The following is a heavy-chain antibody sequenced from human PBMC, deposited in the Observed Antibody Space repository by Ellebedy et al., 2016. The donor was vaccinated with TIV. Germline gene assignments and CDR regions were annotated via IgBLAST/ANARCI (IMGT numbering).Heavy chain of an antibody. CDR1: GFSLSNSF. V-gene: IGHV3-23*01. CDR2: LTADGRST. J-gene: IGHJ4*02. Sequence: GGSLRLSXAASGFSLSNSFMSWIRQAPGKGLEWVSTLTADGRSTYFADSVKGRFTISGDNSKNTVYLQMDSLRSEDTAVYYCRPGHYSDAWGQGTLVTVSS. CDR3: RPGHYSDA.